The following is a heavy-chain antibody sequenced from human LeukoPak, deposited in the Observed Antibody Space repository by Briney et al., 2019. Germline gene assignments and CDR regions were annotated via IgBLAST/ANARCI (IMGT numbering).Heavy chain of an antibody. Sequence: ASVKVSCKASGYTFTGYYMHWVRQAPGQGLEWMGIINPSGGSTSYAQKFQGRVTMTRDMSTSTVYMELSSLRSEDTAVYYCARAAAVAGTYWGQGTLVTVSS. CDR2: INPSGGST. CDR1: GYTFTGYY. V-gene: IGHV1-46*01. D-gene: IGHD6-19*01. J-gene: IGHJ4*02. CDR3: ARAAAVAGTY.